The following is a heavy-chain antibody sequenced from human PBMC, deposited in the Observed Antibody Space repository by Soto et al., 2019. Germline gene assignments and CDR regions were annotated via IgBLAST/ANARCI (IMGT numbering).Heavy chain of an antibody. V-gene: IGHV3-30*03. Sequence: QVQLVESGGGVVQPGRSLRLSCAASGFTFSSYGMHWVRQAPGKGLEWVAVISYDGSNKYYADSVKGRFTISRDNSKNTLYLQMNSLRAEDTAVYYCATGSGSGSAEPDYWGQGTLVTVSS. CDR2: ISYDGSNK. CDR1: GFTFSSYG. CDR3: ATGSGSGSAEPDY. D-gene: IGHD3-10*01. J-gene: IGHJ4*02.